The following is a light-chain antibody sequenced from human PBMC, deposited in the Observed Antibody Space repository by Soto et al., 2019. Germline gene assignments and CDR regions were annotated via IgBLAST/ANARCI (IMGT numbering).Light chain of an antibody. CDR1: QSVFHNSNNNNF. CDR3: QQYYTTPWT. J-gene: IGKJ1*01. V-gene: IGKV4-1*01. Sequence: DIVMTQSPDSLAVSLGERATINCKSSQSVFHNSNNNNFLAWIQQKPGQPPKVLLYWASTRASGVPARFTGGGSGTDFTLTISSLQAEDVAVYYCQQYYTTPWTFGQGTKVEVK. CDR2: WAS.